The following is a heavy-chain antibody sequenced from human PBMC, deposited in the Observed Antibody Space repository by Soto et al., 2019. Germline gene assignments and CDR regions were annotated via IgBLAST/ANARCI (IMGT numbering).Heavy chain of an antibody. D-gene: IGHD2-21*02. CDR1: GFTFSRYW. CDR3: ARDGGVVTTYYYGMDV. CDR2: IKQDGSEK. J-gene: IGHJ6*01. V-gene: IGHV3-7*01. Sequence: EVQVVESGGGLVQPGGSLRLSCAASGFTFSRYWMGWVRQAPGKGLEWVANIKQDGSEKHYVDSVKGRFTISRDNAKNSLYLQMNGLRAVDTGVYYCARDGGVVTTYYYGMDVW.